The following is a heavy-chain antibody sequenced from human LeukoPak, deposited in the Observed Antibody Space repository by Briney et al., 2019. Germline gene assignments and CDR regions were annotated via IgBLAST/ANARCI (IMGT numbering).Heavy chain of an antibody. J-gene: IGHJ4*02. CDR1: GFTFSSYS. CDR2: ISSSSSYI. V-gene: IGHV3-21*04. Sequence: GGSLRLSCAASGFTFSSYSMNWVRQAPGKGLEWVSSISSSSSYIYYADSVKGRFTISRDNAKNSLYLQMNSLRAEDTAVYYCANPYPYYYDSSGYPLRTLDFWGQGTLVAVSS. D-gene: IGHD3-22*01. CDR3: ANPYPYYYDSSGYPLRTLDF.